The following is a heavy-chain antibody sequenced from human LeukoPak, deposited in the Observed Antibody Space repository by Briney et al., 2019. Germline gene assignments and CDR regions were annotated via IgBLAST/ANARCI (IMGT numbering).Heavy chain of an antibody. J-gene: IGHJ6*03. D-gene: IGHD2-15*01. V-gene: IGHV4-61*02. Sequence: PSETLSLTCTVSGGSISTGSYYWSWIRQPAGKGLEWIGRIYTSGSTNYNPSLKSRVTISVDTSKNQFSLKLSSVTAADTAVYYCARDLRWESGGSPPGYYMDVWGKGTTVTISS. CDR2: IYTSGST. CDR1: GGSISTGSYY. CDR3: ARDLRWESGGSPPGYYMDV.